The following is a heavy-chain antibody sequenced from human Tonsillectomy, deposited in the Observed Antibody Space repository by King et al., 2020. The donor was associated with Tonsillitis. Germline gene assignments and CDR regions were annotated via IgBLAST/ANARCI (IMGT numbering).Heavy chain of an antibody. CDR1: GGSFSSYS. D-gene: IGHD1-26*01. V-gene: IGHV1-69*15. J-gene: IGHJ4*02. CDR3: ARDSATMGNYFDD. CDR2: RIPLFGTA. Sequence: QLVQSGAEVKKPGSSVKVSCEASGGSFSSYSFSWVRQAPAQGLEWMGMRIPLFGTATFAQKFQGRVTLTAAESTTTVYMELNSLRSDDTAVYYCARDSATMGNYFDDWRQGTLITVSS.